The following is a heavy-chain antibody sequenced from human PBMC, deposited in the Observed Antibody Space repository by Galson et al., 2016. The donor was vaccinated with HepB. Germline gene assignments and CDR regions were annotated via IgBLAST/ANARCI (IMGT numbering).Heavy chain of an antibody. Sequence: SVKVSCKASGYTFTGYYIHWVRQAPGQGLEWMGCINSNSGGTNCAQKFQARVTMTRDTSVSTAYMELGSLTSDDTAVYYCARGRYYYDSSGYYYSWGQGTLVTVSS. CDR2: INSNSGGT. V-gene: IGHV1-2*02. D-gene: IGHD3-22*01. J-gene: IGHJ4*02. CDR3: ARGRYYYDSSGYYYS. CDR1: GYTFTGYY.